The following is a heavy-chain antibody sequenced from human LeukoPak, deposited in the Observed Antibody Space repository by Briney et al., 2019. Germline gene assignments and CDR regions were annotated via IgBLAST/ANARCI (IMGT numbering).Heavy chain of an antibody. CDR2: IYTSGST. CDR3: AGDLSGSYYAWFDP. D-gene: IGHD1-26*01. CDR1: GGSISSYY. V-gene: IGHV4-4*07. J-gene: IGHJ5*02. Sequence: SETLSLTCTVSGGSISSYYWSWIRQPAGKGLEWIGRIYTSGSTNYNPSLKSRVTISVDKSKNQFSLKLSSVTAADTAVYYCAGDLSGSYYAWFDPWGQGTLVTVSS.